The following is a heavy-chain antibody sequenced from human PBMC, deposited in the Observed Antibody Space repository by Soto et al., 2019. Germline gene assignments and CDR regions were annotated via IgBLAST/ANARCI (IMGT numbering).Heavy chain of an antibody. D-gene: IGHD6-6*01. CDR1: GFIFSGYG. V-gene: IGHV3-30*18. Sequence: QVQLVESGGGVVQPGGSLRLSCAASGFIFSGYGMHWVRQAPGKGLEWVAVISFEGSKKYYANSVEGRFTISRDNSKNTLFLQMNSLRAEDTAVYYCAKGGSSSARYFDRWGQGALVTVSP. CDR2: ISFEGSKK. J-gene: IGHJ5*02. CDR3: AKGGSSSARYFDR.